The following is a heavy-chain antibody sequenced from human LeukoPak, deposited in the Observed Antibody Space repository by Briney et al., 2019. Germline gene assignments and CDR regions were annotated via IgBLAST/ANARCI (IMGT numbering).Heavy chain of an antibody. CDR3: ASPTYYYLPGDALDI. V-gene: IGHV1-69*05. D-gene: IGHD3-10*01. Sequence: AASVKVSCKASGGTFRSYAISWVRQAPGQGLEWMGGIIPIFGTANYAQKFQGRVTITTDESTSTAYMELSSLRSEDTAVCYCASPTYYYLPGDALDIWGQGTVVTVSS. CDR1: GGTFRSYA. J-gene: IGHJ3*02. CDR2: IIPIFGTA.